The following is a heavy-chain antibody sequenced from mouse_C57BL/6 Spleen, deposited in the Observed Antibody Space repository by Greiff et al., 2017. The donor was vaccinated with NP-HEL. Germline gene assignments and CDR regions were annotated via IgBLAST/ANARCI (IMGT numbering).Heavy chain of an antibody. CDR1: GYTFTSYW. Sequence: VQLQQSGAELVMPGASVKLSCKASGYTFTSYWMHWVKQRPGQGLEWIGEIDPSDSYTNYNQKFKGKSTLTVDKSSSTAYMQLSSLTSEDSAVYYCARGGITTGMDYWGQGTSVTVSS. CDR3: ARGGITTGMDY. J-gene: IGHJ4*01. V-gene: IGHV1-69*01. CDR2: IDPSDSYT. D-gene: IGHD1-2*01.